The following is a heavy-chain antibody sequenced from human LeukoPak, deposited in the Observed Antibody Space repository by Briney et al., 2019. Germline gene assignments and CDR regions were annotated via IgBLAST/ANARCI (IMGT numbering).Heavy chain of an antibody. V-gene: IGHV1-18*01. CDR1: GYTFTSYG. CDR3: ARVRLTTVVTLSDY. Sequence: ASVKVSCKASGYTFTSYGISWVRQAPGQGLEWMGWISAYNGNTNYAQKLQGRVTMTTDTSTSTAYMELRSLRSDDTAVYYCARVRLTTVVTLSDYWGQGTLVTVSS. J-gene: IGHJ4*02. CDR2: ISAYNGNT. D-gene: IGHD4-23*01.